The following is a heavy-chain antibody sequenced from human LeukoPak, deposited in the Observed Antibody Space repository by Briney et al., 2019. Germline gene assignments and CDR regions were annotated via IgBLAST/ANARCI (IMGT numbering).Heavy chain of an antibody. Sequence: GRSLRLSCAASGFTFSSYSMNWVRQAPGKGLEWVSSISSSSSYIYYADSVKGRFTISRDNAKNSLYLQVNSLRAEDTAVYYCARDFGEGAFDIWGQGTMVTVSS. J-gene: IGHJ3*02. CDR3: ARDFGEGAFDI. CDR1: GFTFSSYS. V-gene: IGHV3-21*01. CDR2: ISSSSSYI. D-gene: IGHD3-16*01.